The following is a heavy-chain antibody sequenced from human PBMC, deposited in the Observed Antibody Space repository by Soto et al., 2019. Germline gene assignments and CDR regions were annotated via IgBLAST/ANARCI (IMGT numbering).Heavy chain of an antibody. V-gene: IGHV4-31*03. D-gene: IGHD3-10*01. CDR2: IYYSGST. CDR3: ARDKIRGVTPWYFDY. CDR1: GGSISSGGYY. J-gene: IGHJ4*02. Sequence: SETLSLTCTVSGGSISSGGYYWSWIRQHPGKGLEWIGYIYYSGSTYYNPSLKSRVTISVDTSKNQFSLKLSSVTAADTAVYYCARDKIRGVTPWYFDYWGQGTLVTVSS.